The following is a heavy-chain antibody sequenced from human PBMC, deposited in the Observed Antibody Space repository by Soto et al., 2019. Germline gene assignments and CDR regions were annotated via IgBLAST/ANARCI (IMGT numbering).Heavy chain of an antibody. J-gene: IGHJ4*02. CDR3: ARGGVSTRTFDY. V-gene: IGHV5-51*01. CDR1: GYNFAGHW. Sequence: GESLKISCKGSGYNFAGHWIAWVRQMPGKGLELMGIIYPSDSDTRYRPSFQGQVTISADKSISSAYLQWSSLRASDTAMYYCARGGVSTRTFDYWGQGTPVTVSS. CDR2: IYPSDSDT. D-gene: IGHD3-3*01.